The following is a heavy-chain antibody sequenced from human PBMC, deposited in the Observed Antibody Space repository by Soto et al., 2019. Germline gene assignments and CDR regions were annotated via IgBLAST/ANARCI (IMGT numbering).Heavy chain of an antibody. D-gene: IGHD1-7*01. J-gene: IGHJ4*02. CDR3: ARDHDHNWNSLLAF. CDR1: GYTFTSYG. V-gene: IGHV1-18*01. Sequence: ASVKVSCKASGYTFTSYGISWVRRAPGQGLEWMGWISAYNGNTNYAQKLQGRVTMTTDTSTSTAYMELRSLRSDDTAVYYCARDHDHNWNSLLAFWGQGTLVTVSS. CDR2: ISAYNGNT.